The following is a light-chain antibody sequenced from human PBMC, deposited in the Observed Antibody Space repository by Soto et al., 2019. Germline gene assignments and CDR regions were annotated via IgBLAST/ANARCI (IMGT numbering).Light chain of an antibody. CDR3: QQYYDTPLS. V-gene: IGKV4-1*01. CDR2: WAS. CDR1: QSVFYSSTNKNY. J-gene: IGKJ4*01. Sequence: DIVMTQSPESLAVSLGERATINCRSSQSVFYSSTNKNYLAWYQQKPGQPPKLLISWASTRESGGPDRFSGSGSGTDFTLTISSLQTEDVAVYYCQQYYDTPLSFGGGTKVEIK.